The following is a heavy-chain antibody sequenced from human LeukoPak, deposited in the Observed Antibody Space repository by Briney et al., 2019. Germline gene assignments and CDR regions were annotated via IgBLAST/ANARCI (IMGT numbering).Heavy chain of an antibody. Sequence: SQTLSLTCTVSGGSISSGGYSWSWIRQHPGKGLEWIGYIYYSGSTYYNPSLKSRVTISVDTSKNQFSLKLSSVTAADTAVYYCARGQRITIFGVAVGFDYWGQGTLVTVSS. D-gene: IGHD3-3*01. CDR3: ARGQRITIFGVAVGFDY. J-gene: IGHJ4*02. V-gene: IGHV4-31*03. CDR1: GGSISSGGYS. CDR2: IYYSGST.